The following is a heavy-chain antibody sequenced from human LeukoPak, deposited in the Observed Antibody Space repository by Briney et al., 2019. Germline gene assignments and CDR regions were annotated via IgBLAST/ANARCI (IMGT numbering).Heavy chain of an antibody. CDR3: ERGPSGYQNT. CDR2: ISSNGGST. J-gene: IGHJ4*02. V-gene: IGHV3-64*01. Sequence: GGSLRLSCAAFGFTLRSYSMHWVRQAPGKAREYVAAISSNGGSTYYANSVKGRFTISRDNSKNTLYLQMNRLSAEDTAVYYCERGPSGYQNTGGQGTLVTVSS. CDR1: GFTLRSYS. D-gene: IGHD5-12*01.